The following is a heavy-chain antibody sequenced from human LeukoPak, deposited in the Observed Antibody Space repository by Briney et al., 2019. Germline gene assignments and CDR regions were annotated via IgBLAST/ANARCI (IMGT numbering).Heavy chain of an antibody. Sequence: ASVKVSCKASGGTFSSYAISWVRQAPGQGLEWMGGIIPIFGTANYAQKFQGRVTITTDESTSTAYMELSSLRSEDTAVYFCARRYTYGSDFDHWGQGTLVTVSS. D-gene: IGHD5-18*01. V-gene: IGHV1-69*05. CDR2: IIPIFGTA. CDR3: ARRYTYGSDFDH. J-gene: IGHJ4*02. CDR1: GGTFSSYA.